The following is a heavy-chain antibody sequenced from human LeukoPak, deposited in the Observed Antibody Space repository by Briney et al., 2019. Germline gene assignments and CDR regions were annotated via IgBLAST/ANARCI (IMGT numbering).Heavy chain of an antibody. J-gene: IGHJ4*02. CDR2: MNPNSGNT. CDR1: GYTFTSYD. CDR3: ARGDHYDFWSGYYRLFDY. D-gene: IGHD3-3*01. V-gene: IGHV1-8*01. Sequence: ASVKVSCKASGYTFTSYDINWVRQATGQGLEWMGWMNPNSGNTGYAQKFQGRVTMTRNTSISTACMELSSLRSEDTAVYYCARGDHYDFWSGYYRLFDYWGQGTLVTVSS.